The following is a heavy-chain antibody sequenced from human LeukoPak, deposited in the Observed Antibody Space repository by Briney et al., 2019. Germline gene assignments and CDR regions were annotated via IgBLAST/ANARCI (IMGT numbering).Heavy chain of an antibody. V-gene: IGHV3-33*01. CDR1: GFTFRNFG. J-gene: IGHJ2*01. CDR2: MWYDGSIK. Sequence: GGSLRLSCAASGFTFRNFGMHWVRQAPGKGLEWVAIMWYDGSIKYFTDSVKGRFTISRDNSKSTLYLQMNSLRSEDTAVYYCARDRSTRYFDLWGRGTLVTVSS. D-gene: IGHD2-2*01. CDR3: ARDRSTRYFDL.